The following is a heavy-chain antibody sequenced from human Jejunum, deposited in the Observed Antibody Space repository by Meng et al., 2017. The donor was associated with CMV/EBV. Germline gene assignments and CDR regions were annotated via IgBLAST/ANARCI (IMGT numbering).Heavy chain of an antibody. D-gene: IGHD6-19*01. Sequence: LQAAGPGSGQLSQILSLTVPVSVRSIGSGAYYWSWIRQPPGKGLEWIGYIHDTGSTYYNPSLKSRVDISLGTSRNHFSLTLSSVTAEDTAVYFCATDLSRIAVDAGYWGQGTLVTVSS. V-gene: IGHV4-30-4*08. CDR2: IHDTGST. J-gene: IGHJ4*02. CDR1: VRSIGSGAYY. CDR3: ATDLSRIAVDAGY.